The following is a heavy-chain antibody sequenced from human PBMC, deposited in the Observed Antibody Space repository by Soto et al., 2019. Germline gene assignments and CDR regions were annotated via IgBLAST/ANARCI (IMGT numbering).Heavy chain of an antibody. J-gene: IGHJ4*02. CDR3: ARDSISFGPGVNDY. CDR1: GFSVSSSY. Sequence: EVHLVESGGGLIQPGGSLRLSCAASGFSVSSSYLSWVRQAPGKGLEWDSIIYADGTTYYADAVKGRFTISRNDSKNTLYLQMNSLRVEDTAVYYCARDSISFGPGVNDYWGQGTLVSVS. D-gene: IGHD5-18*01. CDR2: IYADGTT. V-gene: IGHV3-53*01.